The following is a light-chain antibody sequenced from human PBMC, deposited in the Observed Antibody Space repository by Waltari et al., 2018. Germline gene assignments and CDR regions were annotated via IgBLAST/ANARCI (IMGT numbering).Light chain of an antibody. J-gene: IGKJ2*02. V-gene: IGKV3-15*01. CDR1: QSVSNN. CDR3: QQYNTWPPST. CDR2: GAS. Sequence: EIVMTQSPAALSVPPGERATLSCRASQSVSNNLAWYQHKPGQPPRLLISGASTRATGVPARFSGSGSVTDFTLTISSLQSEDSAIYFCQQYNTWPPSTFGQGTNLEIK.